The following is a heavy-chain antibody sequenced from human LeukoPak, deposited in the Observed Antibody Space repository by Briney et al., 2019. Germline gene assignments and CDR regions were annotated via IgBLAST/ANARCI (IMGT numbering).Heavy chain of an antibody. CDR2: INHSGST. Sequence: PSETLSLTCAVYGGSFSGYYCSWIRQPPGKGLEWIGEINHSGSTNYNPSLKSRVTISVDTSKNQFSLKLSSVTAADTAVYYCASYPHDYGDYGGLDYWGQGTLVTVSS. D-gene: IGHD4-17*01. J-gene: IGHJ4*02. V-gene: IGHV4-34*01. CDR3: ASYPHDYGDYGGLDY. CDR1: GGSFSGYY.